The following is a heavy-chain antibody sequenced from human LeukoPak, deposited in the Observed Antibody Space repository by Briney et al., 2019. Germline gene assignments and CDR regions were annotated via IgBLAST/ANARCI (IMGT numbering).Heavy chain of an antibody. CDR2: ISSSGSTI. CDR1: GFTFSSYE. V-gene: IGHV3-48*03. D-gene: IGHD6-19*01. Sequence: GGSLRLSCAASGFTFSSYEMNWVRQAPGKGLEWVSYISSSGSTIYYADSVKGRFTISRDNAKNSLYLQMNSLRAEDTAVYYCARRGAVAGTVDYWGQGTLVTVSS. J-gene: IGHJ4*02. CDR3: ARRGAVAGTVDY.